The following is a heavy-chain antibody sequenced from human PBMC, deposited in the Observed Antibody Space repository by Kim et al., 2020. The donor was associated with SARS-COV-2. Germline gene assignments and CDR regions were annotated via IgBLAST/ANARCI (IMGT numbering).Heavy chain of an antibody. CDR3: TTEQAYYYDSSGYPFDY. J-gene: IGHJ4*02. V-gene: IGHV3-15*01. CDR2: IKSKTDGGTT. D-gene: IGHD3-22*01. CDR1: GFTFSNAW. Sequence: GGSLRLSCAASGFTFSNAWMSWVRQAPGKGLEWVGRIKSKTDGGTTDYAAPVKGRFTISRDDSKNTLYLQMNSLKTEDTAVYYCTTEQAYYYDSSGYPFDYWGQGTLVTVSS.